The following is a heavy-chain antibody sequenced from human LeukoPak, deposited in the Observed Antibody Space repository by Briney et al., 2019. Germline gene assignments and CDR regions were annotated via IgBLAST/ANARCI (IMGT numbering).Heavy chain of an antibody. D-gene: IGHD6-13*01. CDR3: GSSLGGSSWHGEY. J-gene: IGHJ4*02. CDR2: INHSGST. Sequence: ETLSLTCAVYGGSFSGYYWSWIRQPPGKGLEWIGEINHSGSTNCNPSLRSRVTISVDTSKNQFSLKLSSVTAADTAVYYCGSSLGGSSWHGEYWGQGTLVTVSS. CDR1: GGSFSGYY. V-gene: IGHV4-34*01.